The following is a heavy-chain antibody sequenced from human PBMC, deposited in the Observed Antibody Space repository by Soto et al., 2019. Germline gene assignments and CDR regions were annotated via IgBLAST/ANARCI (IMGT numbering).Heavy chain of an antibody. D-gene: IGHD3-10*01. CDR2: ISGSGGGT. J-gene: IGHJ3*02. Sequence: EVQLLDSGGGLVQPGGSLRLSCEASGFTFSSYAMSWVRQAPGKGLEWVSSISGSGGGTYYADSVKGRFTISRDNSKNTLYLQMNSLRAEDTAVFYCAKSRGSGTYFNPSDAFDIWGQGTMVTVSS. V-gene: IGHV3-23*01. CDR1: GFTFSSYA. CDR3: AKSRGSGTYFNPSDAFDI.